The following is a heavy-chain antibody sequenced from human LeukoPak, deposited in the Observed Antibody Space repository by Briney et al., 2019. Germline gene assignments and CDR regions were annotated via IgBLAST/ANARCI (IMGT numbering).Heavy chain of an antibody. CDR1: GFTFSSYS. J-gene: IGHJ4*02. V-gene: IGHV3-21*01. CDR3: VRDADTDIVVVPAASHCDY. D-gene: IGHD2-2*01. Sequence: GGSLRLSCAASGFTFSSYSMNWVRQAPGKGLEWVSSIGGSSSYIYYADSVKGRFTISRDNAKNSLYLQMNSLRAEDTAVYYCVRDADTDIVVVPAASHCDYWGQGTLVTVSS. CDR2: IGGSSSYI.